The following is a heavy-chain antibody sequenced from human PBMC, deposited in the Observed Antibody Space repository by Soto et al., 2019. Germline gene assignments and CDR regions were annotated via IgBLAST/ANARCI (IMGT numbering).Heavy chain of an antibody. V-gene: IGHV3-64D*08. J-gene: IGHJ4*02. CDR2: ISSNGGST. D-gene: IGHD2-15*01. CDR3: VKPRYVSGGSCWHWDISYGRSVFDY. Sequence: GGSLRLSCSASGFTFSSYAMHWVRQAPGKGLEYVSAISSNGGSTYYADSVKGRFTISRDNSKNTLYLKMSSLRAEDTTVYYCVKPRYVSGGSCWHWDISYGRSVFDYWGQGTLVTVSS. CDR1: GFTFSSYA.